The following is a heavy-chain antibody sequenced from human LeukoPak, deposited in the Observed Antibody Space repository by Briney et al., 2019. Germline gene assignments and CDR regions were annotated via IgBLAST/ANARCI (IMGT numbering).Heavy chain of an antibody. CDR1: GFIFSDYY. D-gene: IGHD2-15*01. V-gene: IGHV3-11*04. CDR3: ARPVVAATTPDTFDI. Sequence: GRSLRLSCAASGFIFSDYYMSWVRQAPGKWMEWDSYISRGGRTIYYAGSVKGRFPMSRDNAKNSLYLQMNSLRAEDTAVYYCARPVVAATTPDTFDIWGQGTVVTVSS. CDR2: ISRGGRTI. J-gene: IGHJ3*02.